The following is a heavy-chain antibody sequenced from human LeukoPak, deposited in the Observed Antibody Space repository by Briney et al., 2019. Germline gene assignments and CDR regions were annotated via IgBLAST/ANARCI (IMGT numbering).Heavy chain of an antibody. CDR1: GGSISSSSYY. V-gene: IGHV4-39*01. CDR2: IYYSGST. CDR3: ARQAPLKSYDFWSGYGPAAADY. Sequence: AETLSLTCTVSGGSISSSSYYWGWIRQPPGKGLEWIGSIYYSGSTYYNPSLKSRFTISVDTSKNQFSLKLSSVTAADTAVYYGARQAPLKSYDFWSGYGPAAADYWGQGTLVTVSS. D-gene: IGHD3-3*01. J-gene: IGHJ4*02.